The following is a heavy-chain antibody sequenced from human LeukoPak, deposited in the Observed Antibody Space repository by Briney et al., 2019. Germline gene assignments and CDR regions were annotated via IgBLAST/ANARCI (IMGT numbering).Heavy chain of an antibody. V-gene: IGHV4-59*01. CDR3: ARRRSEGPFDY. CDR1: GGSISSYY. CDR2: IYNSGST. Sequence: SETLSLTCTVSGGSISSYYWSWIRQPPGKGLEWIGYIYNSGSTNYNPSLKSRVTISVDTSKNQFSLKLSSVTDADTAVYYCARRRSEGPFDYWGQGTLVTVSS. J-gene: IGHJ4*02.